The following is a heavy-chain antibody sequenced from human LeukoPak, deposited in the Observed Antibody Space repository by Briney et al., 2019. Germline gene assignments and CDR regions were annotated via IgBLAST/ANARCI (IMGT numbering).Heavy chain of an antibody. Sequence: GGSLRLSCAASGFTFSSYGMHWVRQAPGKGLEWVAFIRYDGSNKYYADSVKGRFTISRDNSKNTLYLQMNSLRAEDTAVYYCAKGPRAYSSSPTYYFDYWGQGTLVTVSS. J-gene: IGHJ4*02. CDR2: IRYDGSNK. V-gene: IGHV3-30*02. CDR3: AKGPRAYSSSPTYYFDY. D-gene: IGHD6-6*01. CDR1: GFTFSSYG.